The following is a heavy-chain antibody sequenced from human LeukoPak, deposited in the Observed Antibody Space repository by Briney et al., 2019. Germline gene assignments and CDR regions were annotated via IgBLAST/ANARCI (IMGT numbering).Heavy chain of an antibody. CDR3: AREGGIGYCSSTSCRENWFDP. J-gene: IGHJ5*02. D-gene: IGHD2-2*01. CDR2: IYYSGST. V-gene: IGHV4-30-4*01. Sequence: SETLSLTCTVSGGSISSGDYYWSWIRQPPGKGLEWIGYIYYSGSTYYNPSLKSRVTISVDTSENQFSLKLSSVTAADTAVYYCAREGGIGYCSSTSCRENWFDPWGQGTLVTVSS. CDR1: GGSISSGDYY.